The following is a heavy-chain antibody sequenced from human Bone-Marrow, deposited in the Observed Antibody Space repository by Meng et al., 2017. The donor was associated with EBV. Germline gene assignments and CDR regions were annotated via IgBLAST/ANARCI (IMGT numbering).Heavy chain of an antibody. V-gene: IGHV1-2*06. CDR3: ARASDYGNDLDY. J-gene: IGHJ4*02. D-gene: IGHD4-11*01. Sequence: QGQPVEAGAEVKQPVAFLQVSCKASGYSFTGHYMHWVRQAPGQGLEWMGRIDPNSGGADYAQKFQGGVTMTRDTSISTFYMELSRLTSDDTAVYFCARASDYGNDLDYWGQGTLVTVSS. CDR2: IDPNSGGA. CDR1: GYSFTGHY.